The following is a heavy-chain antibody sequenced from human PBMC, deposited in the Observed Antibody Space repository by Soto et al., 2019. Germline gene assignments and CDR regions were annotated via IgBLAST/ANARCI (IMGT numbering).Heavy chain of an antibody. CDR2: IYYSGVT. J-gene: IGHJ4*02. Sequence: QVQLQESGPGLVKPSQTLSLTCTVSGGSISSGGSYWSWIRQHPGKGLEWIGFIYYSGVTYYNPSLKGRLTISVDTSKNPFSLKLSAVTAADTAVYCCARVDTAYVYSDLWGPGTLVTVSS. CDR1: GGSISSGGSY. D-gene: IGHD5-18*01. V-gene: IGHV4-31*03. CDR3: ARVDTAYVYSDL.